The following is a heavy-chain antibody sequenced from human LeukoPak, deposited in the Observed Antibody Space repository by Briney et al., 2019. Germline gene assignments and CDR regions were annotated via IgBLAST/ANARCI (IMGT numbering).Heavy chain of an antibody. V-gene: IGHV5-51*01. Sequence: GESLKISCKRSGYSFTSYWIGWVRQMPGKGLEWMGIIYPGDSDTRYSPSFQGQVTISADKSISTAYLQWSSLKASDTAMYYCARRGGLYSSSPYFDYWGQGTLVTVSS. D-gene: IGHD6-6*01. J-gene: IGHJ4*02. CDR1: GYSFTSYW. CDR2: IYPGDSDT. CDR3: ARRGGLYSSSPYFDY.